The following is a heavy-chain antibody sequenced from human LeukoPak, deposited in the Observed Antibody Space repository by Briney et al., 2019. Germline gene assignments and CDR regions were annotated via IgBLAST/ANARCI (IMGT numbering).Heavy chain of an antibody. CDR3: ARLADCSSSSCRSFDY. V-gene: IGHV1-2*02. CDR2: INPNSGFT. Sequence: ASLKVSCKASGYPFTGYYLHWVRQAPGQGLEWMGWINPNSGFTNYAQKFQGRVTMNRDTSISTAYMELSRLRSDDTGAYYCARLADCSSSSCRSFDYWGQGTLVTVSS. J-gene: IGHJ4*02. D-gene: IGHD2-2*01. CDR1: GYPFTGYY.